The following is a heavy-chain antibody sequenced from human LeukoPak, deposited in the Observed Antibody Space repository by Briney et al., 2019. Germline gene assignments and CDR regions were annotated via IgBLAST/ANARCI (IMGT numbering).Heavy chain of an antibody. D-gene: IGHD2-8*01. CDR3: ARGRGLIWREVDY. V-gene: IGHV4-39*07. J-gene: IGHJ4*02. Sequence: SETLSLTCIVSGGSISSSSYYWGWIRQPPGKGLEWIGSIYYSGSTYYNPSLKSRVTISVDTSRNQFSLKLSSVTAADTAVYYCARGRGLIWREVDYWGQGTLVTVSS. CDR1: GGSISSSSYY. CDR2: IYYSGST.